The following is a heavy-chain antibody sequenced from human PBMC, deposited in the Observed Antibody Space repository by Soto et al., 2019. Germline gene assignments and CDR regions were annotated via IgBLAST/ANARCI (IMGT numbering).Heavy chain of an antibody. CDR1: GYTFTSYG. CDR3: VRYEKVTTDLLTFDY. CDR2: ISAYNGNT. V-gene: IGHV1-18*01. Sequence: QVQLVQSGAEVKKPGASVKVSCKASGYTFTSYGISWVRQAPGQGLEWMGSISAYNGNTNYAQKLQGRVTMTTEPSRSTAYMELRSLRSDDTAVYYCVRYEKVTTDLLTFDYWGQGTLVTVSS. D-gene: IGHD4-4*01. J-gene: IGHJ4*02.